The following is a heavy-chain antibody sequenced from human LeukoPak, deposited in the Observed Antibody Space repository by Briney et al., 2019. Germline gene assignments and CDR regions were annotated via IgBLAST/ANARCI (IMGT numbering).Heavy chain of an antibody. CDR1: GFTFSSHW. J-gene: IGHJ4*02. CDR3: ARDSTWLLDY. D-gene: IGHD6-19*01. CDR2: IKEDGSVK. Sequence: PGGSLRPSCTASGFTFSSHWMTWVRQPPGKGLEWVANIKEDGSVKYYVDSVKGRFTISRDNIKNVLYLQMNSLRADDTAVYFCARDSTWLLDYWGQGTLITVSS. V-gene: IGHV3-7*03.